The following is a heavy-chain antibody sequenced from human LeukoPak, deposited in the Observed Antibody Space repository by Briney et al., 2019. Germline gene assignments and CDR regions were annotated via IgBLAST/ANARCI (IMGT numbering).Heavy chain of an antibody. D-gene: IGHD2-2*01. J-gene: IGHJ5*02. CDR2: IKQDGSEK. V-gene: IGHV3-7*01. Sequence: GGSLRLSCAASGFTFSSYEMNWVRQAPGKGLEWVANIKQDGSEKYYVDSVKGRFTISRDNAKNSLYLQMNSLRAADTAVYYCARRGYCCSTSCSEPWGQGTLVTVSS. CDR3: ARRGYCCSTSCSEP. CDR1: GFTFSSYE.